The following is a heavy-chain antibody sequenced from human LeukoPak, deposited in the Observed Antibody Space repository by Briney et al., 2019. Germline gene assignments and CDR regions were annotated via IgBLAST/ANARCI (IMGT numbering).Heavy chain of an antibody. CDR3: ARHYRDWNYPVDY. V-gene: IGHV1-69*05. Sequence: ASVKVSCKASGGTFSSYAISWVRQAPGQGLEWMGGIIPIFGTANYAQRFQGRVTITTDESTSTAYMELSSLRSEDTAVYYCARHYRDWNYPVDYWGQGTLVTVSS. J-gene: IGHJ4*02. CDR1: GGTFSSYA. D-gene: IGHD1-7*01. CDR2: IIPIFGTA.